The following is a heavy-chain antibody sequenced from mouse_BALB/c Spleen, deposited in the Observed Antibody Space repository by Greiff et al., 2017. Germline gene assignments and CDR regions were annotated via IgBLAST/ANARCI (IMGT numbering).Heavy chain of an antibody. V-gene: IGHV1S29*02. D-gene: IGHD2-1*01. J-gene: IGHJ3*01. CDR2: IYPYNGGT. CDR1: GYTFTDYN. Sequence: EVQLKESGPELVKPGASVKISCKASGYTFTDYNMHWVKQSHGKSLEWIGYIYPYNGGTGYNQKFKSKATLTVDNSSSTAYMELRSLTSEDSAVYYCARVSAYGNAFAYWGQGTLVTVSA. CDR3: ARVSAYGNAFAY.